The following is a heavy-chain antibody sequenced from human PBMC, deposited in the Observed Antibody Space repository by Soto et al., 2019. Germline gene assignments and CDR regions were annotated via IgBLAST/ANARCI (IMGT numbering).Heavy chain of an antibody. J-gene: IGHJ4*02. D-gene: IGHD3-22*01. CDR3: AKDQGAYYYDSSGYYYDY. V-gene: IGHV3-23*01. CDR2: ISGSGGST. CDR1: GFTFSSYA. Sequence: EVQLLESGGGLVQPGGSLRLSCAASGFTFSSYAMSWVRQAPGKGLEWVSAISGSGGSTYYADSVKGRFTISRDNSKNTLDLQMNSRRAEDTAVYYCAKDQGAYYYDSSGYYYDYWGQGTLVTVAS.